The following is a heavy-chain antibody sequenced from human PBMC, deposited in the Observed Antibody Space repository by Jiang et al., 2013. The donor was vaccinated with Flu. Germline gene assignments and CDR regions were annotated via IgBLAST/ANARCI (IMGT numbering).Heavy chain of an antibody. CDR2: IYYSGST. CDR1: GASISSGAYY. CDR3: ARPSFTSSLRPGYFQR. J-gene: IGHJ1*01. D-gene: IGHD2-2*01. V-gene: IGHV4-39*01. Sequence: LLKPSETLSLTCTVSGASISSGAYYWGWIRLPPGKGLEWIGNIYYSGSTYYNPSLKSRVTISIDTSKNQFSLKLSSVTAADTAVYYCARPSFTSSLRPGYFQRWGQGSLVTVSS.